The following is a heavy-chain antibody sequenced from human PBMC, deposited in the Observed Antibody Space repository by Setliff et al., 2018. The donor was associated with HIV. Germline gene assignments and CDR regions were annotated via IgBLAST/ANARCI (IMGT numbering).Heavy chain of an antibody. V-gene: IGHV4-61*02. D-gene: IGHD5-12*01. Sequence: ASETLSLTCTVSGGSISSGSYYWSWIRQPAGKGLEWIGRIYTNGNTNYNPSLKSRVTISIDTSKNQFSLKLNSVTAADTAVYYCAREATITSGYSGYAPPYFDYWGQGTLVTVSS. CDR3: AREATITSGYSGYAPPYFDY. CDR2: IYTNGNT. J-gene: IGHJ4*02. CDR1: GGSISSGSYY.